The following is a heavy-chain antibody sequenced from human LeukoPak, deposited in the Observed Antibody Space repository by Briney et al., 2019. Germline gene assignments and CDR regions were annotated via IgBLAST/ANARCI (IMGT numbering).Heavy chain of an antibody. Sequence: SETLSLTRTVSGGSISSGSYYWSWIRQPAGKGLEWIGRIYTSGRTNSNASLKSRVTRSVVTSQNQFSLKLSSVTAAATVLYYCARGRERRDGYPRAWYFDLWGRGTLVTVSS. J-gene: IGHJ2*01. D-gene: IGHD5-24*01. CDR2: IYTSGRT. V-gene: IGHV4-61*02. CDR1: GGSISSGSYY. CDR3: ARGRERRDGYPRAWYFDL.